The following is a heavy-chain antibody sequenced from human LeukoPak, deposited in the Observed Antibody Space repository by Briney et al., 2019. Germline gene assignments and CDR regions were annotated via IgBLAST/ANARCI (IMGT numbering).Heavy chain of an antibody. V-gene: IGHV5-51*01. CDR3: ARHMFSNYDRDYNWFDP. CDR1: GYSFTSYW. CDR2: IYPGDSDT. Sequence: AESLKISCKGSGYSFTSYWIGWVRQLPGKGLEWMGIIYPGDSDTRYSPSFQGQVTISADKSISTAYLQWSSLKASDTAMYYCARHMFSNYDRDYNWFDPWGQGTLVTVSS. D-gene: IGHD4-11*01. J-gene: IGHJ5*02.